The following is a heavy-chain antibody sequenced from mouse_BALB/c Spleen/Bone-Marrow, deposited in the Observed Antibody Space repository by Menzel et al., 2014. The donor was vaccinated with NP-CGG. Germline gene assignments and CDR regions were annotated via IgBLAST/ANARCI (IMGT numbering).Heavy chain of an antibody. Sequence: QVQLQQSGAELVKPGASVKLSCKASGYTFTSYYMYWVKQRPGQGLEWIGEINPSNGGTNFNEKFKSKATLTVDKSSSTAYMQLSSLTSEDSAFYYCTRIYYGNYFDVWGAGTTVTVSS. D-gene: IGHD2-1*01. V-gene: IGHV1S81*02. J-gene: IGHJ1*01. CDR1: GYTFTSYY. CDR2: INPSNGGT. CDR3: TRIYYGNYFDV.